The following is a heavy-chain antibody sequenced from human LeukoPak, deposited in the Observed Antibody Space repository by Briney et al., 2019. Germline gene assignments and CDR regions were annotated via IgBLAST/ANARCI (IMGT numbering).Heavy chain of an antibody. D-gene: IGHD2-2*01. CDR1: GFTFSGYA. CDR3: ARGHCSSTSCSNFDY. CDR2: ISYDGSNK. Sequence: PGGSLRLSCAASGFTFSGYAMHWVRPAPGKGLEWVAVISYDGSNKYYADSVKGRFTISRDNSKNTLYLQMNSLRAEDTAVYYCARGHCSSTSCSNFDYWGQVTLVTVSS. J-gene: IGHJ4*02. V-gene: IGHV3-30*04.